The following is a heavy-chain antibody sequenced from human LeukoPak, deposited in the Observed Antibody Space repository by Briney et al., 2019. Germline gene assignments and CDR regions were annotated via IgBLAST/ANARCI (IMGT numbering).Heavy chain of an antibody. CDR3: AKDLIAVAGTLDY. V-gene: IGHV3-30*18. J-gene: IGHJ4*02. CDR1: GFTFSSYG. D-gene: IGHD6-19*01. CDR2: ISYDGSNK. Sequence: GGSLRLSCAASGFTFSSYGMHWVRQAPGKGLEWVAVISYDGSNKYYADSVKGRFTISRDNSQNTLYLQMNSLRAEDTAVYYCAKDLIAVAGTLDYWGQGTLVTVSS.